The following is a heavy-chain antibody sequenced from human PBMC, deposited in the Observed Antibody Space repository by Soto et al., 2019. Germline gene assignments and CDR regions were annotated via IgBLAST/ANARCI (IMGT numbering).Heavy chain of an antibody. D-gene: IGHD2-15*01. V-gene: IGHV5-51*01. CDR2: VYPRDSGT. J-gene: IGHJ4*02. CDR3: ARPPLPGYSIHFNS. Sequence: PGESLKISCKASVYICIDYWIGWVRQMPWKGLEWMGIVYPRDSGTRYSPSFQGQVTISADRSTGTAFLQWRSLKASDTALYHCARPPLPGYSIHFNSWGQGTLVTVSS. CDR1: VYICIDYW.